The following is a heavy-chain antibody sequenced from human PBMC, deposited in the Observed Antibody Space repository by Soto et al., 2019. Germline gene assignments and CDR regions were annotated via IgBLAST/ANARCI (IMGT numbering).Heavy chain of an antibody. D-gene: IGHD3-9*01. CDR3: DTAGTGTLQPFDN. V-gene: IGHV3-15*01. Sequence: GGSLRLSCATSGFTFRTAWLSGVRQAPGKGLEWVGRIKSKSDSGTTDYFAPVHGRFTISRDDSEDTLYLQMHSLKTEDTAVYYCDTAGTGTLQPFDNWGQGTLVTVSS. J-gene: IGHJ3*02. CDR2: IKSKSDSGTT. CDR1: GFTFRTAW.